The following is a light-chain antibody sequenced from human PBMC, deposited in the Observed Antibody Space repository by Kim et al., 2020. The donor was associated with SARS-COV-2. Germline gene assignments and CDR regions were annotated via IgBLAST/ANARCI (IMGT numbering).Light chain of an antibody. Sequence: SASVGDRVTITCRASQTIDSWLAWYSQTAGKAPKLLIYQASGLESGVPSRFSGSGSGTEFTLTISSLQPEDFATYYCQQYDSYPWTFGQGTKLEIK. CDR1: QTIDSW. CDR2: QAS. CDR3: QQYDSYPWT. V-gene: IGKV1-5*03. J-gene: IGKJ1*01.